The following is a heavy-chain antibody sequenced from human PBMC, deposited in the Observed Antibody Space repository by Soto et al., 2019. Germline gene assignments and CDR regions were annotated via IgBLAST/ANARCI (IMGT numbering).Heavy chain of an antibody. D-gene: IGHD2-15*01. CDR2: VFPSFGTT. CDR1: GGTFKNYL. J-gene: IGHJ4*02. V-gene: IGHV1-69*01. CDR3: ARDLECRHVNLSHFDY. Sequence: VPLVQSGAEVKKPGSSVKVSCKASGGTFKNYLFRWVRQATGQGLEWMGGVFPSFGTTNYAQRFQGRVTITADASTSTGYMALSGLTSEDTAVYVCARDLECRHVNLSHFDYWGQGTRVTVAS.